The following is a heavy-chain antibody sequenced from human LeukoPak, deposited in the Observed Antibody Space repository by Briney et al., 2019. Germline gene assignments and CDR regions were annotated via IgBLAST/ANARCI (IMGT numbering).Heavy chain of an antibody. V-gene: IGHV4-39*01. CDR2: IYYSGST. CDR3: AIMVRGVTPYYYGMDV. J-gene: IGHJ6*02. CDR1: GGSISSSSYY. Sequence: SETLSLTCTVSGGSISSSSYYWGWIRQPPGRGLEWIGSIYYSGSTYYNPSLKSRVTISVDTSKNQFSLKLSSVTAADTAVYYCAIMVRGVTPYYYGMDVWGQGTTVTVSS. D-gene: IGHD3-10*01.